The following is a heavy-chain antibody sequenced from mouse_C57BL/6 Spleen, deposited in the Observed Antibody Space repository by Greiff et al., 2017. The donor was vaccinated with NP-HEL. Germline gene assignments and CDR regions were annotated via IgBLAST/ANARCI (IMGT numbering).Heavy chain of an antibody. V-gene: IGHV1-64*01. Sequence: VQLQQPGAELVKPGASVKLSCKASGYTFTSYWMHWVKQRPGQGLEWIGMIHPNSGSTNYNEKFKSKATLTVDKSSSTAYMQLSSLTSEDSAVYYCARSGYDGYYGGFDYWGQGTTLTVSS. CDR1: GYTFTSYW. D-gene: IGHD2-3*01. CDR2: IHPNSGST. CDR3: ARSGYDGYYGGFDY. J-gene: IGHJ2*01.